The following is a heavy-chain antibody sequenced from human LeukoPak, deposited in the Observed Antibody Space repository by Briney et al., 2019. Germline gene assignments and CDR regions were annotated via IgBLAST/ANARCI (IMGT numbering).Heavy chain of an antibody. V-gene: IGHV1-46*01. J-gene: IGHJ6*03. Sequence: ASAKVSCKASGYTFTSYYMHWVRQAPGQGLEWMGIINPSGGSTSCAQKFQGRVTMTRDMSTSTVYMELSSLRSEDTAVYYCARDRGQRTGKYYYYYYMDVWGKGTTVTVSS. CDR1: GYTFTSYY. CDR2: INPSGGST. D-gene: IGHD3-10*01. CDR3: ARDRGQRTGKYYYYYYMDV.